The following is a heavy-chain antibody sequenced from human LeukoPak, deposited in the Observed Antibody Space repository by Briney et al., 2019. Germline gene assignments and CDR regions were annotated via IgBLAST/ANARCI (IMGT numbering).Heavy chain of an antibody. J-gene: IGHJ6*03. CDR2: IYHSGST. CDR3: ARARYYYGSGSYPSRYYYYMDV. D-gene: IGHD3-10*01. Sequence: SETLSLTCTVSGYSISSGYYWGWIRQPPGKGLEWIGSIYHSGSTYYNPSLKSRVTISVDTSKNQFSLKLSSVTAADTAVYYCARARYYYGSGSYPSRYYYYMDVWGKGTTVTVSS. V-gene: IGHV4-38-2*02. CDR1: GYSISSGYY.